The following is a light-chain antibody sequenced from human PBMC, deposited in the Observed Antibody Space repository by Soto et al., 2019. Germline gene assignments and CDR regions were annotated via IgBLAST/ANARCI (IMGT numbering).Light chain of an antibody. J-gene: IGLJ3*02. CDR3: QSYDSSLSAL. CDR1: SSNIGAGYD. V-gene: IGLV1-40*01. Sequence: QSALTQPPSVSGAPGQRVTISCTGSSSNIGAGYDVHWYQQLPGTAPKLLIYGNSNRPSGVPDRFSGSKSDTSASLAITGLQAEDEADYYCQSYDSSLSALFGGGTKLTVL. CDR2: GNS.